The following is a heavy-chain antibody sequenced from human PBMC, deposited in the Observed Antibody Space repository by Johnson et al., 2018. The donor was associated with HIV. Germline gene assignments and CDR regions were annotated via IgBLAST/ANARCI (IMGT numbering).Heavy chain of an antibody. Sequence: QVQLVESGGGVVQPGRSLRLSCAASGFTFSSYAMHWVRQAPGKGLEWVAVISYDGSSKYYADSVKGRFTISRDNSKNTLNLQMNSLRPEDTAVYYCAKGMGLSIGELSDAFHFWGQGTMVTVAS. CDR2: ISYDGSSK. CDR3: AKGMGLSIGELSDAFHF. V-gene: IGHV3-30-3*01. CDR1: GFTFSSYA. D-gene: IGHD3-10*01. J-gene: IGHJ3*01.